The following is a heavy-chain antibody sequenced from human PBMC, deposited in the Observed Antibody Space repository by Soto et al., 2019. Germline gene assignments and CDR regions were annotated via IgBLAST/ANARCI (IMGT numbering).Heavy chain of an antibody. D-gene: IGHD3-10*01. V-gene: IGHV3-23*01. J-gene: IGHJ4*02. CDR2: ISGNGGTT. CDR1: GFAFSFYS. CDR3: AKDRGGFTNGWEFFDS. Sequence: EVVLLESGGGLVQPGGSLRLSCEVSGFAFSFYSMSWVRQAPGKGLEWDASISGNGGTTYYAASGKGRFTFSRDNSKNTLYLQMNNLRGEDTAVYYCAKDRGGFTNGWEFFDSWGQGTLVTVSS.